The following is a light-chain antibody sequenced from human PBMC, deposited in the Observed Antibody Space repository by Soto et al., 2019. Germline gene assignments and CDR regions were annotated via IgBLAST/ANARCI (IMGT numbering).Light chain of an antibody. CDR1: SSDVGGYNY. CDR3: SSYAGNDTYA. Sequence: QSALTQPASVSGSPGQSITISCTGTSSDVGGYNYVSWYQQHPGKAPKLMIYEVSNRPSGVSNRFSGSKSGNTASLTISGLQAEDEADYYCSSYAGNDTYAFGSGTKLTVL. V-gene: IGLV2-14*01. J-gene: IGLJ1*01. CDR2: EVS.